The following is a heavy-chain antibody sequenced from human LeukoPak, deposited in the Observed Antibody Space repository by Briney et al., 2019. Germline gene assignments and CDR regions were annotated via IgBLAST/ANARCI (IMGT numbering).Heavy chain of an antibody. D-gene: IGHD1-1*01. V-gene: IGHV4-59*01. CDR3: ARGEDWKSTTFDY. Sequence: PSETLSLTCTVSGGSISSYYWIWIRQPPGKGLEWIGYIYSSGTTKYNPSLKSRVTISVDTSKSQFSLKLTSVTAADTAVYYCARGEDWKSTTFDYWGQGTLVTVAS. CDR2: IYSSGTT. J-gene: IGHJ4*02. CDR1: GGSISSYY.